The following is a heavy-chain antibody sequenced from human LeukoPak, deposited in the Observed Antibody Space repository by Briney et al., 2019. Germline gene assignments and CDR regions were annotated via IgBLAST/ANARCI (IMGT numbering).Heavy chain of an antibody. Sequence: EASVKVSCKASGHTSSNFAFVWVRQAPGQGLESMGWIIPYNDNKKSAEKFQGRVTLTTDTSTNPAYLELRSLTSVDTAVYYCAGEARDSNYVYDSWGQGTLVTVSS. CDR3: AGEARDSNYVYDS. CDR1: GHTSSNFA. V-gene: IGHV1-18*01. CDR2: IIPYNDNK. D-gene: IGHD3-16*01. J-gene: IGHJ4*02.